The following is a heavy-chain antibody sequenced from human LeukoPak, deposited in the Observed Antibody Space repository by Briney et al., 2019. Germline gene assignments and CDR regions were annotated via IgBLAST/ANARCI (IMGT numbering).Heavy chain of an antibody. V-gene: IGHV1-3*01. D-gene: IGHD2-15*01. CDR1: GYTFTSYA. J-gene: IGHJ6*02. CDR2: INAGNGNT. Sequence: ASVTVSCKASGYTFTSYAMHWVRQAPGQRLEWMGWINAGNGNTKYSQKFQGRVTITRDTSASTAYMELSSLRSEDTAVYYCARLEVVAATGRYYYYYGMDVWGQGTTVTVSS. CDR3: ARLEVVAATGRYYYYYGMDV.